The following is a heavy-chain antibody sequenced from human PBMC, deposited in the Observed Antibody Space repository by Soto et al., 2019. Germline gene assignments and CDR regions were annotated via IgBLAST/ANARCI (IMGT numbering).Heavy chain of an antibody. D-gene: IGHD3-22*01. J-gene: IGHJ4*02. Sequence: QVQLQQWGAGLLKPSETLSLTCAVYGGSFSGYYWSWIRQPPGKGLEWIGEINHSGSTNYNPSLKSRVTISGDTSKNQFSLKLSSVTAADTAVYYCARGLWGYYDSSGYLDYWGQGTLVTVSS. CDR3: ARGLWGYYDSSGYLDY. CDR2: INHSGST. CDR1: GGSFSGYY. V-gene: IGHV4-34*01.